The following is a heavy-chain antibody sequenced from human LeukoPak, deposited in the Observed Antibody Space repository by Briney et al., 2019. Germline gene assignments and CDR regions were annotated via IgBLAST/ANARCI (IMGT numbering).Heavy chain of an antibody. V-gene: IGHV4-30-4*08. CDR1: GGSISSGDYY. CDR3: ARALNYCSSTSCFEYFQH. D-gene: IGHD2-2*01. CDR2: IYYSGST. Sequence: SETLSLTCTVSGGSISSGDYYWSWIRQPPGKGLEWIGYIYYSGSTYYNPSLKSRVTISVDTSKNQFSLKLSSVTAADTAVYYCARALNYCSSTSCFEYFQHWGQGTLVTVPS. J-gene: IGHJ1*01.